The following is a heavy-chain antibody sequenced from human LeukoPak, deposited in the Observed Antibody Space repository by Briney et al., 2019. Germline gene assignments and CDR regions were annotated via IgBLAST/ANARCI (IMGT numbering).Heavy chain of an antibody. CDR2: ISTGYST. CDR3: XXXXXXEXSHSVDF. V-gene: IGHV3-23*01. J-gene: IGHJ4*02. CDR1: XFTXSTYA. Sequence: XXXAXXFTXSTYAMGWVRQAPGKGLEWVSAISTGYSTYYADSVKGRFIISRDNSKNTLFLQMKSLGAEETAVYLCXXXXXXEXSHSVDFWGQGTLVTVSS.